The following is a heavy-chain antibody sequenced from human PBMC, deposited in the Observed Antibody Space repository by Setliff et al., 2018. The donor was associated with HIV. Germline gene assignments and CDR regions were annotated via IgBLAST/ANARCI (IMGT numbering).Heavy chain of an antibody. J-gene: IGHJ4*02. D-gene: IGHD6-19*01. CDR2: VSNKGDT. Sequence: ASVKVSCKTSGYMFSSYGISWVRQAPGQGLEWMGWVSNKGDTNYVQKLQDRLTITTDTSTSTAYLELRDLRSEDTAVYYCARDPRYSSVWFRNGGVDYWGQSTLVTVSS. CDR3: ARDPRYSSVWFRNGGVDY. CDR1: GYMFSSYG. V-gene: IGHV1-18*01.